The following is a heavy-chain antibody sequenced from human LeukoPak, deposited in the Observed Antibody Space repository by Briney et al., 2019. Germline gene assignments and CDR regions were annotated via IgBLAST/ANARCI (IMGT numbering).Heavy chain of an antibody. Sequence: PSETLSLTCTVSGTSITSWTWTWIRQPAGKGLEWIGRIYTTGSTDYNPSLKTRVIISVDRSKNQFSLSLSSVTAADTAVYYCAREDPTTDFDSLGQGTLVTVSS. CDR2: IYTTGST. CDR1: GTSITSWT. D-gene: IGHD1-1*01. J-gene: IGHJ4*02. CDR3: AREDPTTDFDS. V-gene: IGHV4-4*07.